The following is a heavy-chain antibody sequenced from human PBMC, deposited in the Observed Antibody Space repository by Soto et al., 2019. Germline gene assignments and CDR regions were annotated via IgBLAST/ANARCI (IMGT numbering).Heavy chain of an antibody. D-gene: IGHD3-10*02. J-gene: IGHJ4*02. V-gene: IGHV4-39*01. CDR3: ARLFAVREGVDY. Sequence: QLQLQESGPGLLKPSETLSLTCTVSGGSISSSSYYWGWIRQPPGKGLEWIGSIYYSGSTYYNPSLKSRVTISVDTSKNQFSLKLSSVTAADTAVYYCARLFAVREGVDYWGQGTLVTVSS. CDR1: GGSISSSSYY. CDR2: IYYSGST.